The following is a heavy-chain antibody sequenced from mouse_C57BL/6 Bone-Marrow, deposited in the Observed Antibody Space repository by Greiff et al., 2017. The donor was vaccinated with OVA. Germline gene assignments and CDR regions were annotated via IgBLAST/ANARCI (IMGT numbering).Heavy chain of an antibody. Sequence: QVQLKQPGAELVKPGASVKVSCKASGYTFTSYWMHWVKQRPGQGLEWIGRIHPSDSDTNYNQKFKGKATLTVDKSSSTAYMQLSSLTSEDSAVYYCAIPYGSSYIMDYWGQGTSVTVSS. V-gene: IGHV1-74*01. D-gene: IGHD1-1*01. J-gene: IGHJ4*01. CDR1: GYTFTSYW. CDR2: IHPSDSDT. CDR3: AIPYGSSYIMDY.